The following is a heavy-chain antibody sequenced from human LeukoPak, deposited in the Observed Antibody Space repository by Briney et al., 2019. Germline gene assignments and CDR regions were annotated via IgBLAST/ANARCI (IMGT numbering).Heavy chain of an antibody. V-gene: IGHV4-34*01. CDR3: ARGYYDFWSGHFDY. CDR1: GGSFSGYY. Sequence: SETLSLTCAVYGGSFSGYYWSWIRQPPGKGLEWIGEINHSGSTNYNPSLKSRVTISVDTSKNQFSLELSSVTAADTAVYYCARGYYDFWSGHFDYWGQGTLVTVSS. J-gene: IGHJ4*02. CDR2: INHSGST. D-gene: IGHD3-3*01.